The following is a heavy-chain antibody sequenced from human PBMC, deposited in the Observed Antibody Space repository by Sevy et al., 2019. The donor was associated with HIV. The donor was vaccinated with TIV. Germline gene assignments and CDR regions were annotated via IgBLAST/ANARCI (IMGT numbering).Heavy chain of an antibody. Sequence: GGYLRLSCAASGFSFSSYWMHWVRQAPGKGLEWVANIKPDESEKYYVASVKGRFTISRDNAKNSVYLQMNSLRPDDTAIYYCARGNSGSFDYWGQGTLVTVSS. J-gene: IGHJ4*02. D-gene: IGHD3-22*01. CDR1: GFSFSSYW. CDR3: ARGNSGSFDY. CDR2: IKPDESEK. V-gene: IGHV3-7*04.